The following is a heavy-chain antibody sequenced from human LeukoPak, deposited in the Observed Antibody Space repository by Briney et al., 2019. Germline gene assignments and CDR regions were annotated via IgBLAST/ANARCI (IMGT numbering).Heavy chain of an antibody. CDR3: ARDRDSSSWYVEGFDP. CDR1: XXXXXSXX. CDR2: ISSSSSYI. D-gene: IGHD6-13*01. Sequence: LXXSCAASXXXXXSXXMNWVRXAPGKGLXWVXXISSSSSYIYYADSVKGRFTISRDNAKNSLYLQMNSLRAEDTAVYYCARDRDSSSWYVEGFDPWGQGTLVTVSS. V-gene: IGHV3-21*01. J-gene: IGHJ5*02.